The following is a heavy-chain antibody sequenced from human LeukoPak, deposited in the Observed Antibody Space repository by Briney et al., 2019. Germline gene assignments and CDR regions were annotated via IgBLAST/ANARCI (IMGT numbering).Heavy chain of an antibody. CDR1: GYTFTSYD. J-gene: IGHJ4*02. D-gene: IGHD6-19*01. V-gene: IGHV1-8*01. CDR2: MNPNSGNT. Sequence: GASVKVSCKASGYTFTSYDINWVRQATAQGLEWMGWMNPNSGNTGYAQKFQGRVTMTRNTSISTAYMELSNLTTEDTAIYYCTRGSSGRRDNWGQGTLVTVSA. CDR3: TRGSSGRRDN.